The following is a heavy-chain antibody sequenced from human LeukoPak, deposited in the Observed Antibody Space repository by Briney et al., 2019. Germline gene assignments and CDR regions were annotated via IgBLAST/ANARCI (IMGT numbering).Heavy chain of an antibody. Sequence: SETLSLTCAVSGYSISSGYYWGWIRQPPGKGLEWIGSIYHSGSTYYNPSLKSRVTISVDTSKNQFSLKLRSMTAADTAVYYCAGGSFDFWSGYYPYWGQGTLVTVSA. D-gene: IGHD3-3*01. V-gene: IGHV4-38-2*01. J-gene: IGHJ4*02. CDR3: AGGSFDFWSGYYPY. CDR2: IYHSGST. CDR1: GYSISSGYY.